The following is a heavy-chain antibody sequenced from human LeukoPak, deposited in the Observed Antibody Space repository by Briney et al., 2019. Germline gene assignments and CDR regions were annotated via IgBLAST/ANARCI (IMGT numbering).Heavy chain of an antibody. V-gene: IGHV1-2*02. CDR2: INPNSGGT. D-gene: IGHD6-19*01. CDR1: RYTFTGYY. J-gene: IGHJ4*02. CDR3: ARFREEYSSGWYYFDY. Sequence: ASVKVSCKASRYTFTGYYMHWVRQAPGQGLEWMGWINPNSGGTNYAQKFQGRVTMTRDTSISTAYMELSRLRSDDTAVYYCARFREEYSSGWYYFDYWGQGTLVTVSS.